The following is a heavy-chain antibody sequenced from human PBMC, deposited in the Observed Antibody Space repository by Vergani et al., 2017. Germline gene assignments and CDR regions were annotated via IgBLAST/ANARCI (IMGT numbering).Heavy chain of an antibody. CDR2: IYYSGST. D-gene: IGHD3-22*01. J-gene: IGHJ4*02. CDR1: GGSISSSSYY. CDR3: ASQTYYYDSSGRYYFDY. V-gene: IGHV4-39*01. Sequence: QLQLQESGPGLVKPSETLSLTCTVSGGSISSSSYYWGWIRQPPGKGLEWIGSIYYSGSTYYNPSLKSRVTISVDTSKNQFSLKLSSVTAADTAVYYCASQTYYYDSSGRYYFDYWGQGTLVTVSS.